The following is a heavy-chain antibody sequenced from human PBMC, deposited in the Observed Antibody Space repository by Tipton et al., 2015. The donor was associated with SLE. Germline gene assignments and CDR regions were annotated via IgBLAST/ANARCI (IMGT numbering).Heavy chain of an antibody. D-gene: IGHD5-18*01. J-gene: IGHJ4*02. V-gene: IGHV3-23*01. CDR1: GDSISSHY. Sequence: LSLTCTVSGDSISSHYWNWIRQPPGKGLEWVSAISGSGSSTYYADSVKGRFTISRDNSKNTLYLQMNSLRAEDTAVYYCAKDQEYSRYYFDYWGQGTLVTVSS. CDR2: ISGSGSST. CDR3: AKDQEYSRYYFDY.